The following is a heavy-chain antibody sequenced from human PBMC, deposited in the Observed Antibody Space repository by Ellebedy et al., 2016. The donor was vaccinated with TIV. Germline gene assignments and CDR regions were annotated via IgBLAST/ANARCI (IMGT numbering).Heavy chain of an antibody. J-gene: IGHJ6*03. D-gene: IGHD5-18*01. V-gene: IGHV3-21*01. Sequence: GGSLRLXXAASGFTFSSYSMNWVRQAPGKGLEWVSSISSSSSYIYYADSVKGRFTISRDNAKNSLYLQMNSLRAEDTAVYYCASEGYSYGPYYYYYYMDVWGKGTTVTVSS. CDR2: ISSSSSYI. CDR1: GFTFSSYS. CDR3: ASEGYSYGPYYYYYYMDV.